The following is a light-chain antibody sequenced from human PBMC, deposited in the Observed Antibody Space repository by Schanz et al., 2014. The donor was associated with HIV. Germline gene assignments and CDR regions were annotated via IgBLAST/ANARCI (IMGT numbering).Light chain of an antibody. CDR1: QDISNY. CDR2: GAS. Sequence: DIQMTQSPSTLSASVGDRVTITCQASQDISNYLNWYQQKPGKAPKLLIYGASTLHSGVPSRFSGSGSGTEFTLTISSLQSEDFAVYYCQQYNDWPPITFGQGTRLEIK. V-gene: IGKV1-33*01. J-gene: IGKJ5*01. CDR3: QQYNDWPPIT.